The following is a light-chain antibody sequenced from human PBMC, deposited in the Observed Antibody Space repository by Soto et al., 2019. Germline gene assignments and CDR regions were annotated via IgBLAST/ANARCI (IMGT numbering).Light chain of an antibody. J-gene: IGKJ4*01. Sequence: EIVLTQSPGTLSLSPGEGATLSCRASQSVGRNYLAWYQQKPGQAPRLLIYDASSRATGIPDRFSGSGSETAFTLTISRLEPEDFAVFYCHQYAQSPLTFGGGTMVEIK. V-gene: IGKV3-20*01. CDR1: QSVGRNY. CDR2: DAS. CDR3: HQYAQSPLT.